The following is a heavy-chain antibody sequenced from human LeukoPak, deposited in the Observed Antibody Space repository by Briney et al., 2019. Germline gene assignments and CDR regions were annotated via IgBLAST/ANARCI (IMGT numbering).Heavy chain of an antibody. CDR1: GYTFTSYG. J-gene: IGHJ4*02. CDR2: ISAYNGNT. V-gene: IGHV1-18*01. Sequence: ASVKVSCKASGYTFTSYGISWVRQAPGQGLEWMGRISAYNGNTNYAQKLQGRVTMTTDTSTSTAYMELRSLRSDDTAVYYCARDRGDYSNHYYFDYWGQGTLVTVSS. CDR3: ARDRGDYSNHYYFDY. D-gene: IGHD4-11*01.